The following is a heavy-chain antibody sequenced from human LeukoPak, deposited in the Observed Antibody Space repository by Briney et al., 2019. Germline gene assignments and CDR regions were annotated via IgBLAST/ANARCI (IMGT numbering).Heavy chain of an antibody. CDR1: GGSISSSSSY. D-gene: IGHD3-22*01. CDR3: ARAPHFFDTSGSRYYFDY. CDR2: VYYSGST. Sequence: SETLSLTCTVSGGSISSSSSYWGWIRQPPGKGLEWIGGVYYSGSTYYNPSLKSRVTISVDTSKNQFSLNLSSVTAADTAVYYCARAPHFFDTSGSRYYFDYWGQGALVTVSS. V-gene: IGHV4-39*07. J-gene: IGHJ4*02.